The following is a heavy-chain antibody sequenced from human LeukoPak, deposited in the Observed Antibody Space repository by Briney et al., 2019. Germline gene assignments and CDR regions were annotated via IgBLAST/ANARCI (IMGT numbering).Heavy chain of an antibody. CDR2: INPNSGGT. J-gene: IGHJ6*03. Sequence: ASVKVSCKASGYTFTGYYMHWVRQAPGQGLEWMGWINPNSGGTNYAQKFQGRVTMTRDTSISTAYMELSRLRSDDTAVYYCARDTAAADLYYYYYMDVWGKGTTVTVSS. CDR1: GYTFTGYY. D-gene: IGHD6-13*01. CDR3: ARDTAAADLYYYYYMDV. V-gene: IGHV1-2*02.